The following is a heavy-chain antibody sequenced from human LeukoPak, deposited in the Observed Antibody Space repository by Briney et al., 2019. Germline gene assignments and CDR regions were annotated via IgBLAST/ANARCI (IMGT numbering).Heavy chain of an antibody. Sequence: PGGSLRLSCAASGFTFDDYAMHWVRQAPGKGLEWVSGISWNSGSIGYADSVKGRFTISRDNAKNSLYLQMNSLRAEDTALYYCAKAPSDGIAAAIDFDYWGQGTLVTVSS. D-gene: IGHD6-13*01. J-gene: IGHJ4*02. CDR3: AKAPSDGIAAAIDFDY. V-gene: IGHV3-9*01. CDR2: ISWNSGSI. CDR1: GFTFDDYA.